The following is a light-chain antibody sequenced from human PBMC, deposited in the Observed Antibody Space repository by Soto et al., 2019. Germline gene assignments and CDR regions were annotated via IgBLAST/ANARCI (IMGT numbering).Light chain of an antibody. CDR1: SSDVGSYNL. CDR2: EGS. Sequence: QSALTQPASVSGSPGPSITISCTGTSSDVGSYNLVSRYQQHPGKAPKLMIYEGSKRPSGVSNRFSGSKSGNTASLTFSGLQAEDEADYYCCSYAGSSTYVFGTGTKVTVL. V-gene: IGLV2-23*01. CDR3: CSYAGSSTYV. J-gene: IGLJ1*01.